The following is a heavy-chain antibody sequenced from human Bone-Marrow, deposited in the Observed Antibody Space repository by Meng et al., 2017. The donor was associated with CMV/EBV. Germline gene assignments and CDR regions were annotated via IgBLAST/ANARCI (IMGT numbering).Heavy chain of an antibody. CDR2: INPNSGGT. CDR3: ARDAVVPAATKTNWFDP. D-gene: IGHD2-2*01. CDR1: GYTFTGYY. Sequence: ASVKVSCKASGYTFTGYYMHWVRQAPGQGLEWMGWINPNSGGTNYAQKFQGRVTMTRDTSISTAYMELSRLRSDDTAVYYCARDAVVPAATKTNWFDPWGQGTRVTVSS. V-gene: IGHV1-2*02. J-gene: IGHJ5*02.